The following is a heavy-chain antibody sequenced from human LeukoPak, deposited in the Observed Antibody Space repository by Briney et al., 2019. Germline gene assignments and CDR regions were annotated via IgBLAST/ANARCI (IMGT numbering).Heavy chain of an antibody. CDR1: GGSISPYY. D-gene: IGHD3-10*01. CDR2: ISYSGDT. Sequence: TSETLSLTCTVSGGSISPYYWGWIRQPPGKGLEWIGYISYSGDTNYTPSLKSRVTISVDTSKNQFSLKVSSVTAADTAVYYCVRITQGTVDYWGQGTLVTVSS. J-gene: IGHJ4*02. V-gene: IGHV4-59*01. CDR3: VRITQGTVDY.